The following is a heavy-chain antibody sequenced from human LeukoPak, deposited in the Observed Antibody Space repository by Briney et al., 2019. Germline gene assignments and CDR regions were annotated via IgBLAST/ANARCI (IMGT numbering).Heavy chain of an antibody. Sequence: PSETLSLTCAVYGGSFSGYYWSWIRQPPGKGLEWIGEINHSGSTNYNPSLKSRVTISVDTSKNQFSLKLSSVTAADTAVYYCARAITIFGVVPYNWFDPWGQGTLVTASS. CDR3: ARAITIFGVVPYNWFDP. CDR2: INHSGST. CDR1: GGSFSGYY. V-gene: IGHV4-34*01. J-gene: IGHJ5*02. D-gene: IGHD3-3*01.